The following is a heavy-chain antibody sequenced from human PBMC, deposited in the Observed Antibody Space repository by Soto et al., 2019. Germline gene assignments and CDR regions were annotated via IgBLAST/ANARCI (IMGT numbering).Heavy chain of an antibody. D-gene: IGHD1-7*01. J-gene: IGHJ6*03. Sequence: ASVKVSCKASGYTFTSYAMNWVRQAPGQGLEWMGWINTNTGNPTYAQGFTGRFVFSLDTSVSTAYLQICSLKAEDTAVYYCARGTGTTHYYYMDVWGKGTTVTVSS. CDR2: INTNTGNP. CDR3: ARGTGTTHYYYMDV. V-gene: IGHV7-4-1*01. CDR1: GYTFTSYA.